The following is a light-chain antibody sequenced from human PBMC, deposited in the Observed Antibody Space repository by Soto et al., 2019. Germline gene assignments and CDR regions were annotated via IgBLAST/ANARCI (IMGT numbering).Light chain of an antibody. Sequence: EIVLTQSPGTLSLSPGERATLSCRASQSLTSDYLAGYQQKPGQTPRLLIHGASSRATGIPDRFSGSGSGTDFTLTISRLEPEDSAVYYCQQSGRPFGQGTKVEIK. V-gene: IGKV3-20*01. CDR2: GAS. CDR3: QQSGRP. CDR1: QSLTSDY. J-gene: IGKJ1*01.